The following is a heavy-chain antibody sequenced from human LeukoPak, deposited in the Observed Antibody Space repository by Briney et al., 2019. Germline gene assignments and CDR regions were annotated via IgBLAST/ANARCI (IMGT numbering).Heavy chain of an antibody. J-gene: IGHJ4*02. V-gene: IGHV1-2*02. D-gene: IGHD6-13*01. CDR3: ARDARTGYSSSWYYFDY. CDR2: INPNSGGT. CDR1: GYTFTGYY. Sequence: ASVKVSCKASGYTFTGYYMHWVRQAPGQGLEWMGWINPNSGGTNYAQKFQGRVTMTRDTSISTAYMELSRLRSDDTAVYYCARDARTGYSSSWYYFDYWGQGTLVTVSS.